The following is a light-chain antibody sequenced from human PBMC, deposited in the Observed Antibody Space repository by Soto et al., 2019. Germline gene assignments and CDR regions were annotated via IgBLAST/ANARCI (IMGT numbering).Light chain of an antibody. V-gene: IGLV1-47*01. CDR1: ISNFATNI. J-gene: IGLJ1*01. Sequence: QSGRTQSPSVSGTPGQRVTISCSGGISNFATNIVHWFQQLPGTAPKVLSNRDNQRPSGVPDRFSGSKSGTSASLAISGLRSEDEAEYYCAAWDDTVRSYVFGTGTKLTVL. CDR3: AAWDDTVRSYV. CDR2: RDN.